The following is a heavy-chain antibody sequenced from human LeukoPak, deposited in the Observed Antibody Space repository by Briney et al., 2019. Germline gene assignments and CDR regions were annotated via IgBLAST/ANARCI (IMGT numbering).Heavy chain of an antibody. CDR3: ARGDDYSSHFDY. V-gene: IGHV3-21*01. D-gene: IGHD4-11*01. J-gene: IGHJ4*02. CDR2: ISSSSRYI. Sequence: GGSLRLSCAASGFTFSSYGMHWVRQAPGKGLEWVSSISSSSRYIYYADSVKGRFTISRDNAKNSLYLQMNSLRAEDTAVYYCARGDDYSSHFDYWAREPWSPSPQ. CDR1: GFTFSSYG.